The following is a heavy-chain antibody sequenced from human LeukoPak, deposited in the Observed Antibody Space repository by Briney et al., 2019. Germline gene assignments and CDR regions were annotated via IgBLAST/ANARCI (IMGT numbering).Heavy chain of an antibody. CDR1: GFTVSNNY. V-gene: IGHV3-66*01. CDR2: IYSGGST. D-gene: IGHD3/OR15-3a*01. Sequence: GGSLTLSCAASGFTVSNNYMRWVRQAPGKGLEWVSLIYSGGSTYYADSVKGRFIISRGNSKNTLYLQMNSLRAEDTAVYYCARDSGFSGTQRGEYWGQGTLVTVSS. CDR3: ARDSGFSGTQRGEY. J-gene: IGHJ4*02.